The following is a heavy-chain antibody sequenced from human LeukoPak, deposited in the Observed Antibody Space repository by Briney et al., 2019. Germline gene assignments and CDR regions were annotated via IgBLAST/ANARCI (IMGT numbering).Heavy chain of an antibody. D-gene: IGHD6-13*01. V-gene: IGHV3-21*01. J-gene: IGHJ6*02. CDR1: GFTFNTYN. CDR2: ISSSSSYI. Sequence: GGSLRLSCAASGFTFNTYNMNWVRQDPGKGLERVSSISSSSSYIYYADSVKGRFTISRDNAKNSLYLQMNSLRAEDTAVYYCARVRSSSWYGMDVWGQGTTVTVSS. CDR3: ARVRSSSWYGMDV.